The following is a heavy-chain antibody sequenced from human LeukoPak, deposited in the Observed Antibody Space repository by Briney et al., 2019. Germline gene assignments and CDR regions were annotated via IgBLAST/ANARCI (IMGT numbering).Heavy chain of an antibody. V-gene: IGHV3-48*03. Sequence: QPGGSLTRSCAASGFTFSNYEMNWVGQAPGKGLEWLSYISSSGNTIYYADSVKGRFTISRDNAKNSLYLQMNSLRAEDTAVYYCGRWFPRWGIDYWGQGTLVTVSS. CDR1: GFTFSNYE. D-gene: IGHD3-10*01. CDR3: GRWFPRWGIDY. CDR2: ISSSGNTI. J-gene: IGHJ4*02.